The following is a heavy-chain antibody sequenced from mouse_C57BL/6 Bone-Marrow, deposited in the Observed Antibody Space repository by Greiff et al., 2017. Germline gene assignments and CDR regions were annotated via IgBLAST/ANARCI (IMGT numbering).Heavy chain of an antibody. D-gene: IGHD1-1*01. CDR1: GFTFSSYG. CDR2: ISSGGSYT. V-gene: IGHV5-6*01. J-gene: IGHJ2*01. CDR3: ARLGYYGSSYFDY. Sequence: EVQRVESGGDLVKPGGSLKLSCAASGFTFSSYGMSWVRQTPDKRLEWVATISSGGSYTYYPDSVKGRFTISRDNAKNTLYLQMSSLKSEDTAMYYCARLGYYGSSYFDYWGQGTTLTGSS.